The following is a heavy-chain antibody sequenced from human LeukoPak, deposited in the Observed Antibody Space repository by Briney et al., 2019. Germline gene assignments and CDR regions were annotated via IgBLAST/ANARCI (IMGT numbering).Heavy chain of an antibody. CDR1: GYSFTSYW. CDR2: IYPGDSDT. V-gene: IGHV5-51*01. Sequence: GESLKTSCKGSGYSFTSYWIGWVRQMPGKGLEWMGIIYPGDSDTRYSPSFQGQVTISADKSISTAYLQWSSLKASDTAMYYCARLWFGELRRVYYFDYWGQGTLVTVSS. CDR3: ARLWFGELRRVYYFDY. J-gene: IGHJ4*02. D-gene: IGHD3-10*01.